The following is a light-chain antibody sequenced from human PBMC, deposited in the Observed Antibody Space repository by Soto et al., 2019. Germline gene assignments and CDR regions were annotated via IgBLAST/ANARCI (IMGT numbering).Light chain of an antibody. CDR2: GNS. V-gene: IGLV1-40*01. J-gene: IGLJ1*01. CDR1: SSNIGAGYD. Sequence: QSVLTQPPSVSGAPGQRVTISCTGCSSNIGAGYDVHWYQQLPGTAPKLLIYGNSNRPSGVPDRFSGSKSGTSASLAITGLQAEDEADYYYQSYDSSLSGLVFGNGTKVTVL. CDR3: QSYDSSLSGLV.